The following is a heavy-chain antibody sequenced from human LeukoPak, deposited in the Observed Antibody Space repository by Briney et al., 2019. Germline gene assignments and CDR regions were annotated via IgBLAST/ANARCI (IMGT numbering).Heavy chain of an antibody. CDR1: GGTFSSYA. CDR2: IIPIFGTA. D-gene: IGHD3-10*01. CDR3: ARVSFAMVRGVIISGPNWFDP. V-gene: IGHV1-69*06. Sequence: SVKVSCKASGGTFSSYAISWVRQAPGQGLEWMGGIIPIFGTANYAQKFQGRVTITADKSTSTAYMELSSLRSEDTAVYYCARVSFAMVRGVIISGPNWFDPWGQGTLVTVSS. J-gene: IGHJ5*02.